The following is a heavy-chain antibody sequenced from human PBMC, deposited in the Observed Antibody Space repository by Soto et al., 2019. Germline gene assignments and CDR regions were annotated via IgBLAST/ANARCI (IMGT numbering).Heavy chain of an antibody. J-gene: IGHJ3*02. CDR1: GGSISSYY. CDR2: MYSGVST. CDR3: AKHVVEDPFDI. V-gene: IGHV4-59*08. Sequence: SETLSLTCTVSGGSISSYYWSWSRQPPGKGLERIGYMYSGVSTSHNPSLKSRVTISVDTSKNQFSLKLSSVTAADTAVYYCAKHVVEDPFDIWARRTMVTVSS.